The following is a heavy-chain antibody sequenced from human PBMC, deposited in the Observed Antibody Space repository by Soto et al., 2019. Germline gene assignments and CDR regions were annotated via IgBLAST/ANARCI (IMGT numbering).Heavy chain of an antibody. V-gene: IGHV3-23*01. Sequence: EVQLLESGGGLVQPGGSLGLSCLASGFPFSSVAMGGVRRTPGGGLECVPSISSGSNTYYTDSVRGRFTISRDNSKNSLYLQMSSLRADDTALYYCAKASATGKSDGMDVWGQGTTVSVSS. D-gene: IGHD7-27*01. CDR1: GFPFSSVA. CDR2: ISSGSNT. J-gene: IGHJ6*02. CDR3: AKASATGKSDGMDV.